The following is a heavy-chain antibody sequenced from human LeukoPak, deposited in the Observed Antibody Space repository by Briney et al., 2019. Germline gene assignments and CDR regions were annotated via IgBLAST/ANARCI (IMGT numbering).Heavy chain of an antibody. J-gene: IGHJ4*02. Sequence: ASVELSCKASGYTFTSYGISWVRQAPGQGPEWMGWISGYNGNTNYAQKLQGRVTMTTDTSTSTAYMELRSLRSDDTAVYYCARDWGQQLDPTYFDYWGQGTLVTVSS. CDR3: ARDWGQQLDPTYFDY. CDR2: ISGYNGNT. CDR1: GYTFTSYG. V-gene: IGHV1-18*01. D-gene: IGHD6-13*01.